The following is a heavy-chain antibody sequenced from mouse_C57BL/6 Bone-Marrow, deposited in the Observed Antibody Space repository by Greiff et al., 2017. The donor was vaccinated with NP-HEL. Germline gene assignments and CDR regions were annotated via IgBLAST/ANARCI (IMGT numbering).Heavy chain of an antibody. CDR3: ARPDYYGSSSYAMDY. V-gene: IGHV1-18*01. J-gene: IGHJ4*01. CDR1: GYKFPDSN. Sequence: LRQSGPELVKPGASGKIPGKPSGYKFPDSNMDGLKQSQEKSLGWIGVINPNNGGTIYNQKFKGKATLTVDKSSSTAYMELRSLTSEDTAVYYCARPDYYGSSSYAMDYWGQGTSVTVSS. D-gene: IGHD1-1*01. CDR2: INPNNGGT.